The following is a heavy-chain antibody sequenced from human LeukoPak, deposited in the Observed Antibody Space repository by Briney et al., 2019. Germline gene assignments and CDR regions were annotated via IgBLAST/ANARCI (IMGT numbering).Heavy chain of an antibody. CDR3: ARDPHPVKIVVVVAAGGGALDY. D-gene: IGHD2-15*01. CDR2: ISAYKGNT. Sequence: ASVKVSCKAAGYIFTSYGISWVRQARGQGLEWMGWISAYKGNTNYAQKLQGRVTMTTDTSTSTAYMELRSLRSDDTAVYYCARDPHPVKIVVVVAAGGGALDYWGQGTLVTVSS. J-gene: IGHJ4*02. CDR1: GYIFTSYG. V-gene: IGHV1-18*01.